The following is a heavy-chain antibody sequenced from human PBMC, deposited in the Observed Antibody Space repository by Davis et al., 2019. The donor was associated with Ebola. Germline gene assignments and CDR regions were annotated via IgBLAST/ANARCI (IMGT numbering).Heavy chain of an antibody. D-gene: IGHD2-8*01. CDR2: INHSGST. J-gene: IGHJ4*02. Sequence: MPSETLSLTCAVYGGSFSGYYWSWIRQPPGKGLEWIGEINHSGSTNYNPSLKSRVTMSVDSSRNQISLKLTSVTAADTAVYYCARSRYCTNGVCYRPFDYWGQGTLVTVSS. V-gene: IGHV4-34*01. CDR3: ARSRYCTNGVCYRPFDY. CDR1: GGSFSGYY.